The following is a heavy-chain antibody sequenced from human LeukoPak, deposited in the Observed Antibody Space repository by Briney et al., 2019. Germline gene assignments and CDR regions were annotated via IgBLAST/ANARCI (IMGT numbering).Heavy chain of an antibody. D-gene: IGHD3-22*01. CDR3: ARLVGPPSSGYWAY. CDR1: GGSISSYY. V-gene: IGHV4-59*08. CDR2: IYYSGST. J-gene: IGHJ4*02. Sequence: SETLSLTCTVSGGSISSYYWSWIRQPPGKGLEWIGYIYYSGSTKYNPSLKSRVTISVDTSKNQISLKLSSVTAADTAVYYCARLVGPPSSGYWAYWGQGTLVTVSS.